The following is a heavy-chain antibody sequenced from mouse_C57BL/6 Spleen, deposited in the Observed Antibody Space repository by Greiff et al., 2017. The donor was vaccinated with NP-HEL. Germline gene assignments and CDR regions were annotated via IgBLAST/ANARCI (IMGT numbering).Heavy chain of an antibody. CDR1: GFNIKDYY. CDR3: TTEDGSSPLAMDY. CDR2: IDPEDGDT. V-gene: IGHV14-1*01. Sequence: EVKLQESGAELVRPGASVKLSCTASGFNIKDYYMHWVKQRPEQGLEWIGRIDPEDGDTEYAPKFQGKATMTADTSSNTAYLQLSSLTSEDTAVDYCTTEDGSSPLAMDYWGKGTSVTVSS. J-gene: IGHJ4*01. D-gene: IGHD1-1*01.